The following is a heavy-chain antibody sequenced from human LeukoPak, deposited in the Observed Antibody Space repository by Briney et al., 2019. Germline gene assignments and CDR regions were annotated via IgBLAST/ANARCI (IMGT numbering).Heavy chain of an antibody. CDR2: IYHIGST. J-gene: IGHJ4*02. V-gene: IGHV4-38-2*02. Sequence: SETLSLTCTVSGYSISSGYYWGWIRRPPGKGLEWIGSIYHIGSTYFNPSLKRRVTTSVDTSKSQFSLKLRSVTAADTAVYYCAGRGRDYDFWSGYFGYYFDYWGQGTLVTVSS. CDR3: AGRGRDYDFWSGYFGYYFDY. CDR1: GYSISSGYY. D-gene: IGHD3-3*01.